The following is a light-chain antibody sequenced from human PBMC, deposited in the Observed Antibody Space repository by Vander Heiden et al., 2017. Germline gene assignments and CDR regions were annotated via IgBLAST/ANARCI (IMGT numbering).Light chain of an antibody. CDR2: EVS. CDR1: SNDVGGSNY. J-gene: IGLJ2*01. CDR3: SSYTGSNNLI. Sequence: QSALTQPPSASGSPGQSVTISCTGPSNDVGGSNYVSWYQHHPGKAPKLMIYEVSKRPSGVPDRFSGSKSGNTASLTVSGLQAEDEADYYCSSYTGSNNLIFGGGTKLTVL. V-gene: IGLV2-8*01.